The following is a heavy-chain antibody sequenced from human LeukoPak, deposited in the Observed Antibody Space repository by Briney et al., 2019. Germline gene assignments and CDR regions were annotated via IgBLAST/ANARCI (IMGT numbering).Heavy chain of an antibody. CDR3: ARQIIRVSSLSYFDS. CDR2: IYDSGST. J-gene: IGHJ4*02. CDR1: GGSISSYY. D-gene: IGHD2-21*01. Sequence: SETLSLTCTVSGGSISSYYWSWIRQPPGKGLEWIGNIYDSGSTNYNPSLKSRVTISVDTSKNQCSLKLSSVTAADTAVYCCARQIIRVSSLSYFDSGGQGPLVTVSS. V-gene: IGHV4-59*01.